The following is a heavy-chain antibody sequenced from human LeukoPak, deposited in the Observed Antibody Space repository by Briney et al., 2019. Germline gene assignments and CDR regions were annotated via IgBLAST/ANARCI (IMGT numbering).Heavy chain of an antibody. CDR3: ARGGSYLSAFDI. J-gene: IGHJ3*02. CDR1: GYTFTSYD. D-gene: IGHD1-26*01. CDR2: IIPIFGTT. Sequence: SVKVSCKASGYTFTSYDINWVRQATGQGLEWVGGIIPIFGTTDYAQKFQGRVTITADGFTSTAYMELSSLRSEDTAVYYCARGGSYLSAFDIWGQGTMVTVSS. V-gene: IGHV1-69*13.